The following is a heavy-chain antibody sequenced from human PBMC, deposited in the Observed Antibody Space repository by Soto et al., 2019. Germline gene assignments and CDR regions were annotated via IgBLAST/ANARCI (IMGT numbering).Heavy chain of an antibody. CDR2: IIPIFGTA. CDR1: GGTFSSYA. CDR3: ARDLVCGTNGVCSSFDY. D-gene: IGHD2-8*01. Sequence: GASVKVSCKASGGTFSSYAISWVRQAPGQGLEWMGGIIPIFGTANYAQKFQGRVTITADKSTSTAYMELSSLRSEDTAVYYCARDLVCGTNGVCSSFDYWGQGTLVTVS. V-gene: IGHV1-69*06. J-gene: IGHJ4*02.